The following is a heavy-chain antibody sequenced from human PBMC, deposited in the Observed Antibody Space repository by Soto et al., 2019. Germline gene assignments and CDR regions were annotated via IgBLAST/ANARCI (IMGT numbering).Heavy chain of an antibody. V-gene: IGHV5-51*01. J-gene: IGHJ4*02. Sequence: PGESLKISCKGSGYSFTSYWIGWVRQMPGKGLEWMGIICPGDSDTRYSPSFQGQVTISADKSISTAYLQWSSLKASDTAMYYCARRGYDYYDSSGYFTYYFDYWGQGTLVTVSS. CDR1: GYSFTSYW. CDR2: ICPGDSDT. D-gene: IGHD3-22*01. CDR3: ARRGYDYYDSSGYFTYYFDY.